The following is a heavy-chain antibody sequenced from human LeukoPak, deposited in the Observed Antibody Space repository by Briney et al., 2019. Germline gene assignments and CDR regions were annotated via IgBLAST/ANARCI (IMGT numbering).Heavy chain of an antibody. V-gene: IGHV5-51*01. J-gene: IGHJ4*02. CDR1: GYSFTSYW. Sequence: GESLKISCKGSGYSFTSYWIGWVRQMPGKGLEWIGIIYPGDSDTRYSPSFQGQVTISADKSISTAYLQWSSLKASDTAMYYCARPYGGNSGSLEGIDYWGQGTLVTVSS. CDR3: ARPYGGNSGSLEGIDY. D-gene: IGHD4-23*01. CDR2: IYPGDSDT.